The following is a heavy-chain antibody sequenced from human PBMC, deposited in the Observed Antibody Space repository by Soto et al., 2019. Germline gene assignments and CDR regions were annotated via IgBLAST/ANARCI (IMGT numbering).Heavy chain of an antibody. D-gene: IGHD3-22*01. V-gene: IGHV3-30*03. CDR1: GFTFSSYG. CDR2: ISYDGSNK. J-gene: IGHJ4*02. Sequence: GSLRLSCAASGFTFSSYGMHWVRQAPGKGLEWVAVISYDGSNKYYADSVKGRFTISRDNSKNTLYLQMNSLRAEDTAVYYCATKGHHYDSSGYYFDYWGQGXLVTVYS. CDR3: ATKGHHYDSSGYYFDY.